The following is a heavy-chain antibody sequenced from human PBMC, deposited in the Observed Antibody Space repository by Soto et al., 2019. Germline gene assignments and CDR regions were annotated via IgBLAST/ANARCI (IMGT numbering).Heavy chain of an antibody. Sequence: SETLSLTCTVSGYSISSGYYWGWIRQPPGKGLEWIGSIYHSGSTYYNPSLKSRVTISVDTSKNQFSLKLGSVTAADTAVYYCARGNRDYYYGMDVWGQGTTVTVSS. J-gene: IGHJ6*02. CDR3: ARGNRDYYYGMDV. V-gene: IGHV4-38-2*02. CDR2: IYHSGST. CDR1: GYSISSGYY.